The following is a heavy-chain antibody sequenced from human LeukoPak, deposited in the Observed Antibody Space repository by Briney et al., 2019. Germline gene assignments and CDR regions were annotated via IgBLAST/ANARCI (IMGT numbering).Heavy chain of an antibody. J-gene: IGHJ6*03. CDR3: ARGSLEMATSLLYYMDV. V-gene: IGHV1-69*05. Sequence: GASVKVSCKASGCTFSSYAISWVRQAPGQGLEWMGGIFPIFGTANYAQKFQGRVTITTDESTSRAYMELSSLRSEAMAVYYCARGSLEMATSLLYYMDVWGKGTTVPVSS. CDR1: GCTFSSYA. D-gene: IGHD5-24*01. CDR2: IFPIFGTA.